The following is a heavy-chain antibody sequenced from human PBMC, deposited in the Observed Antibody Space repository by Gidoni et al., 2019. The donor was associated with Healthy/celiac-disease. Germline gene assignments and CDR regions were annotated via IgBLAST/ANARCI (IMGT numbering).Heavy chain of an antibody. Sequence: EVQLVESGGGLVKPGGSLRLSCASSGFTFSSYSMNWVRQAPGKGLEWVSSISSSSSYIYYADSVKGRFTIYRDNAKNSLYLQMNRLRAEDTAVYYCARGGFGSGWTFDYWGQGTLVTVSS. J-gene: IGHJ4*02. CDR1: GFTFSSYS. V-gene: IGHV3-21*01. CDR3: ARGGFGSGWTFDY. CDR2: ISSSSSYI. D-gene: IGHD6-19*01.